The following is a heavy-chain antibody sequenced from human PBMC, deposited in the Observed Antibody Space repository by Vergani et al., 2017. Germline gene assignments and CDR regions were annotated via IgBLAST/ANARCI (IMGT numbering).Heavy chain of an antibody. Sequence: QVQLVQSGAEVKKPGSSVKVSCKASGGTFSSYAISWVRQAPGQGLEWMGGIIPIFGTANYAQKFQGRVTITADKSTSTAYMELSSLRSEDTAVYYCARXSGDYGDYGGYYYYGMDVWGQGTTVTVSS. J-gene: IGHJ6*02. D-gene: IGHD4-17*01. V-gene: IGHV1-69*06. CDR3: ARXSGDYGDYGGYYYYGMDV. CDR2: IIPIFGTA. CDR1: GGTFSSYA.